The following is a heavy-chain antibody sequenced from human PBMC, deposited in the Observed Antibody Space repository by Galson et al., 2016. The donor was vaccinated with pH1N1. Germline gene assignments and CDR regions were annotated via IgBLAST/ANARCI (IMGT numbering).Heavy chain of an antibody. Sequence: SSYALSWVRQAPGQGLEWMGGIIPIFHTAKYAQKFQGRVTITADETMRTAYMELSSLRSEDTAVYYCARGGVVVTNYNYYGMDVWGQGTTVTVSS. CDR1: SSYA. V-gene: IGHV1-69*01. D-gene: IGHD2-21*02. J-gene: IGHJ6*02. CDR2: IIPIFHTA. CDR3: ARGGVVVTNYNYYGMDV.